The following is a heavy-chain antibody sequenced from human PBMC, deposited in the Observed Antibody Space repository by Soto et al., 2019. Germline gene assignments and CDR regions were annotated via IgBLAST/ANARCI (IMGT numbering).Heavy chain of an antibody. CDR1: GYTFTSYY. CDR2: INPSGGST. Sequence: ASVKVSCKASGYTFTSYYMHWVRQAPGQGLEWMGIINPSGGSTSYAQKFQGRVTMTRDTSTSTVYMELSSPRSEDTAVYYCARDSSGYYYGMDVWGQGTTVTVSS. V-gene: IGHV1-46*01. D-gene: IGHD3-10*01. J-gene: IGHJ6*02. CDR3: ARDSSGYYYGMDV.